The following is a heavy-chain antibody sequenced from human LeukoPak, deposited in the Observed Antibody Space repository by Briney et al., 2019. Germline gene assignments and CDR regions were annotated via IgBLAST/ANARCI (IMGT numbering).Heavy chain of an antibody. V-gene: IGHV4-38-2*02. CDR1: GYSIRSGDY. Sequence: PSETLSLTCTVSGYSIRSGDYWGWIRQPPGKGLEWIGEIYHSGSTNYNPSLKSRVTISVDTSKNQFSLKLSSVTAADTAVYYCARDLGRDYYMDVWGKGTTVTISS. CDR3: ARDLGRDYYMDV. J-gene: IGHJ6*03. CDR2: IYHSGST. D-gene: IGHD3-16*01.